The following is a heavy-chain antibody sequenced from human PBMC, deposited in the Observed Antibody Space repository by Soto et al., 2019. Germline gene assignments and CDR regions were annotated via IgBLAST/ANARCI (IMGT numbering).Heavy chain of an antibody. Sequence: SETLSLTCTVSGGSISSSSYYWGWIRQPPGKGLEWIGSIYYSGSTYYNPSLKSRVTISVDTSKNQFSLKLSSVTAADTAVYYCARHFHRSGGSRGFQHWGQGTLVTVSS. CDR1: GGSISSSSYY. CDR2: IYYSGST. V-gene: IGHV4-39*01. D-gene: IGHD2-15*01. CDR3: ARHFHRSGGSRGFQH. J-gene: IGHJ1*01.